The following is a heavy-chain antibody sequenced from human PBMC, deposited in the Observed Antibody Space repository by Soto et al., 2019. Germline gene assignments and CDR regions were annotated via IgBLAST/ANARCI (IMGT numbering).Heavy chain of an antibody. J-gene: IGHJ5*02. CDR3: ARMSYFDGSGPGVRFDP. V-gene: IGHV5-51*01. Sequence: GESLKISCMGSGYSFPNYWIGWVRQMPGKGLEWMGIIYPGDSDAKYSPSFQGQVTISADKSISAAYLHWSSLKASDTAMYFCARMSYFDGSGPGVRFDPWGQGTLVTVS. CDR2: IYPGDSDA. D-gene: IGHD3-22*01. CDR1: GYSFPNYW.